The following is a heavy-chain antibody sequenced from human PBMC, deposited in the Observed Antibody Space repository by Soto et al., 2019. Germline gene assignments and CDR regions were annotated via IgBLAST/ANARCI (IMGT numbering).Heavy chain of an antibody. V-gene: IGHV4-31*03. CDR1: GGSISSGGYY. Sequence: QVQLQESGPGLVKPSQTLSLTCTVSGGSISSGGYYWSWIRQHPGKGLEWIGYIYYSGSTYYTPSLMRRVTISVDTSKNQFSLRLSSVTAADTALYYCAGIYSGSPGGTLRYWGQGTLVTVSS. CDR3: AGIYSGSPGGTLRY. D-gene: IGHD1-26*01. J-gene: IGHJ4*02. CDR2: IYYSGST.